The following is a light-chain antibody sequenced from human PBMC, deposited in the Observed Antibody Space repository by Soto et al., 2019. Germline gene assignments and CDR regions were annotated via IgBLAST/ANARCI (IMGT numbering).Light chain of an antibody. Sequence: DIQMTQSPSSVSASVGDRVTITCRASQGISSYLAWYQQKPGTAPKLLIYHASTLESGVPSRFSGSGSGTEFSLTISSLQPDDFATYYCQQYNTYSFGQGTKVDI. J-gene: IGKJ1*01. CDR3: QQYNTYS. V-gene: IGKV1-5*01. CDR1: QGISSY. CDR2: HAS.